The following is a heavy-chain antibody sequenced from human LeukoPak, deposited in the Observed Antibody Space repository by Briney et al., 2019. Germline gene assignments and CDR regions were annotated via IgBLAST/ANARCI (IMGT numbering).Heavy chain of an antibody. V-gene: IGHV3-23*01. D-gene: IGHD2-2*01. J-gene: IGHJ6*03. CDR3: ARETLDCSSTSCYYYYMDA. CDR1: GFTFSNYA. Sequence: PGGSLRLSCGASGFTFSNYAMSWVRQAPGKGLEWVSDISGSGDNIKYADSVKGRFTISRDTSKNSLYLQMNSLRAEDTAVYYCARETLDCSSTSCYYYYMDAWGKGTTVTVSS. CDR2: ISGSGDNI.